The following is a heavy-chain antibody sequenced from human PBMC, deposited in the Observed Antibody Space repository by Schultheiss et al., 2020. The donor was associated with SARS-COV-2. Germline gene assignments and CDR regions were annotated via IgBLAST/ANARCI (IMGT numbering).Heavy chain of an antibody. Sequence: SETLSLTCTVSGGSISSYYWSWIRQPPGKGLEWIGEINHSGSTNYNPSLKSRVTISVDTSKNQFSLKLSSVTAADTAVYYCARDQYCGGDCPTHFDYWGQGTLVTVSS. CDR2: INHSGST. CDR3: ARDQYCGGDCPTHFDY. CDR1: GGSISSYY. J-gene: IGHJ4*02. D-gene: IGHD2-21*02. V-gene: IGHV4-59*12.